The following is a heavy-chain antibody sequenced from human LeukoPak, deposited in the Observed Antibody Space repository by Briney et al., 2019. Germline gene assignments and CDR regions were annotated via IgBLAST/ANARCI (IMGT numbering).Heavy chain of an antibody. CDR1: GFTFNNFA. Sequence: GGSLRLSCVASGFTFNNFAMNWVRQGPGEGLEWVSAISGTGSSTYYADSVKGRFTISRDNSKNTLYLQMNSLRAEDTAMYYCASSYSGYAWGDYWGQGTLVSVSS. D-gene: IGHD5-12*01. V-gene: IGHV3-23*01. CDR2: ISGTGSST. J-gene: IGHJ4*02. CDR3: ASSYSGYAWGDY.